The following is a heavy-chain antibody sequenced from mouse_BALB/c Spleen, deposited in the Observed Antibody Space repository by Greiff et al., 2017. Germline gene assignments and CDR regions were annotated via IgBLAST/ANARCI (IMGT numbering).Heavy chain of an antibody. Sequence: EVQLVESGGGLVQPGGSLRLSCATSGFTFTAYYMSWVRQPPGKALEWLGFIRNKANGYTTEYSASVKGRFTISRDNSQSILYLQMNTLRAEDSATYYCARDGGYYAMDDWGQGTSVTVAS. J-gene: IGHJ4*01. CDR1: GFTFTAYY. CDR2: IRNKANGYTT. V-gene: IGHV7-3*02. CDR3: ARDGGYYAMDD.